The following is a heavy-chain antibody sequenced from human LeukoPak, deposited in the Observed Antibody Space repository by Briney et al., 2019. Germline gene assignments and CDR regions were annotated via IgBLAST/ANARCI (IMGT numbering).Heavy chain of an antibody. CDR2: KYYRSQWYN. D-gene: IGHD6-6*01. V-gene: IGHV6-1*01. Sequence: SQTLSLTCALSGDSLSSNSAAWDWLRQSPSRGLEWLGRKYYRSQWYNDYAVSVKSRITINPDTSKNQFSLQLNSVTPEDTAVYYCARRGPAGSSSSGMDVWGQGTTVTVSS. CDR1: GDSLSSNSAA. CDR3: ARRGPAGSSSSGMDV. J-gene: IGHJ6*02.